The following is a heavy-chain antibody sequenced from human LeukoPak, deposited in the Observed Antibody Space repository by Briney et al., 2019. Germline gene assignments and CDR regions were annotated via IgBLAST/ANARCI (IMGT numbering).Heavy chain of an antibody. Sequence: PSQTLSLTCTVSGGSIRSDNYYWSWIRQAAGKGPEWIGRVYSSGSTNYNPSLKSRVTISIDTSKNQLSLKLSSVTAADTAVYYCARDPGDCTNGVCYVFDYWGQGTLVTVSS. CDR1: GGSIRSDNYY. CDR3: ARDPGDCTNGVCYVFDY. J-gene: IGHJ4*02. CDR2: VYSSGST. V-gene: IGHV4-61*02. D-gene: IGHD2-8*01.